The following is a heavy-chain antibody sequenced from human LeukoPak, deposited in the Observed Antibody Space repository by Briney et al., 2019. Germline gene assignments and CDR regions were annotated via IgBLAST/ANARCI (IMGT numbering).Heavy chain of an antibody. J-gene: IGHJ3*02. Sequence: SETLSLTCAVYGGSFSGYYWSWIRQPPGKGLEWIGEINHSGSTNYNPALKSRVTISVDTSKNQFSLKLSSVTAADTAVYYCARAVAGDDAFDIWGQGTMVTVSS. CDR2: INHSGST. D-gene: IGHD6-19*01. CDR1: GGSFSGYY. V-gene: IGHV4-34*01. CDR3: ARAVAGDDAFDI.